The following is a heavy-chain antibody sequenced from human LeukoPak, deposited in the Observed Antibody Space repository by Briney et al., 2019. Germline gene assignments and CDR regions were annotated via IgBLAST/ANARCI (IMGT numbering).Heavy chain of an antibody. D-gene: IGHD3-3*01. CDR2: IRQDGGKK. Sequence: QPGGSLRLSCAASGFTFTTYWMAWVRQAPGKGLEWVANIRQDGGKKYYVDSVKGRFTISRDNAQNSLYLHISSLGAEDTAVYYCARHREGATQVGLFTFWGQGTLVIVSS. CDR1: GFTFTTYW. V-gene: IGHV3-7*01. CDR3: ARHREGATQVGLFTF. J-gene: IGHJ4*02.